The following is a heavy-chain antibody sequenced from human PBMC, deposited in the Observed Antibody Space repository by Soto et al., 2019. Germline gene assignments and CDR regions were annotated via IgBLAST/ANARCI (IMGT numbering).Heavy chain of an antibody. V-gene: IGHV3-23*01. D-gene: IGHD3-9*01. CDR2: ISGGGVST. CDR3: ASRGPDWGCFAS. J-gene: IGHJ4*02. CDR1: GFTFSNHV. Sequence: EVQLLESGGGLVQPGGSLRLSCAASGFTFSNHVMNWVRQAPGKGLEWVSTISGGGVSTNYADSVKGRFTISRDNSKNTLYLQLNALRAEDTAVYYCASRGPDWGCFASWGQGTLVTVSS.